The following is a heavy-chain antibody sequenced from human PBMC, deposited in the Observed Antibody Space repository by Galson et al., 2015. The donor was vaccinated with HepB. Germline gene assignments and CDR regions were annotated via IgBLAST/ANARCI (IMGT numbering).Heavy chain of an antibody. CDR1: GFTVSNNY. V-gene: IGHV3-53*01. CDR3: AKEEGPEDAFDI. J-gene: IGHJ3*02. CDR2: IYSGGST. Sequence: SLRLSCAASGFTVSNNYMNWVRQALGKGLEWVSVIYSGGSTYYADSVKGRFTISRDNSKNTLYLQMNSLRAEDTAVYYCAKEEGPEDAFDIWGQGTMVTVSS.